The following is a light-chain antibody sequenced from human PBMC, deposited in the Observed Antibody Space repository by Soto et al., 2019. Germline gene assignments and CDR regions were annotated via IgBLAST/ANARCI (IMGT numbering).Light chain of an antibody. CDR2: AAS. V-gene: IGKV1-12*01. Sequence: DIQMTQSPSSVSASVGDRVTITCRSSEDISTWLAWYQQKPGKAPKLLIYAASSLQSGVPSMFSGSGSGTDFTLTISSLQPEDFATYYCQHADSFPLITFGQGTRLEIK. CDR1: EDISTW. CDR3: QHADSFPLIT. J-gene: IGKJ5*01.